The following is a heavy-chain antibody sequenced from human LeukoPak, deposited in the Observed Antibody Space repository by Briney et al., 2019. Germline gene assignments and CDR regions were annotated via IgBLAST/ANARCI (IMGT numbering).Heavy chain of an antibody. Sequence: ASVKVSCKASGYTFTRYGISWVRQAPGQGLEWMGCISAYNGNTNYGQKLQGRVTMTTDTSTSTAYMELRSLRSDDTAVYYCARVSGGNSGCDWFDPWGQGTLVTVSS. CDR2: ISAYNGNT. CDR3: ARVSGGNSGCDWFDP. D-gene: IGHD4-23*01. CDR1: GYTFTRYG. V-gene: IGHV1-18*01. J-gene: IGHJ5*02.